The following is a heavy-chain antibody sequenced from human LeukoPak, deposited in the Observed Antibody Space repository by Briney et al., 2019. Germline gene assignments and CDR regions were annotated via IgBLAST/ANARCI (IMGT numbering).Heavy chain of an antibody. V-gene: IGHV3-48*03. D-gene: IGHD6-6*01. CDR1: GFTFSSYE. J-gene: IGHJ4*02. Sequence: GGSLRLSCVPSGFTFSSYEMNGVRPAPGKRLEWGSYISSGGSTIYYADSVKGRFTISRDNAKNSLYLQMNSLRAEDTAVYYCAKPSSTSSSKEDFDSWGQGTLVTVSS. CDR3: AKPSSTSSSKEDFDS. CDR2: ISSGGSTI.